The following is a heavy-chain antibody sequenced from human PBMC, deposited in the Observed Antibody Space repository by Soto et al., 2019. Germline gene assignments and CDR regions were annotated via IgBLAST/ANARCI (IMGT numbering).Heavy chain of an antibody. CDR1: GFTFSSYC. CDR2: INSDGSST. D-gene: IGHD2-15*01. V-gene: IGHV3-74*01. J-gene: IGHJ6*02. CDR3: ARGWFPLYGMDV. Sequence: GGSLRLSCAASGFTFSSYCMHWVRQAPGKGLVWVSRINSDGSSTSYANSVKGRFTISRDNAKNTLYLQMNSLRAEDTAVYYCARGWFPLYGMDVWGQGTTVTVSS.